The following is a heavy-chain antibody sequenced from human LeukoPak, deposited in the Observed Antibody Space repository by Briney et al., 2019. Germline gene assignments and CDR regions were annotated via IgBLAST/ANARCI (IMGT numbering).Heavy chain of an antibody. D-gene: IGHD2-15*01. CDR1: GGSISSGGYY. CDR2: IYYSGST. J-gene: IGHJ5*02. CDR3: ARDGPPPGVAAGLRWFDP. Sequence: PSETLSLTCTVSGGSISSGGYYWCWIRQHPGKGLEWIGCIYYSGSTYYNPSLKSRVTISVDTSKNQFSLKLSSVTAADTAVYYCARDGPPPGVAAGLRWFDPWGQGTLVTVSS. V-gene: IGHV4-31*03.